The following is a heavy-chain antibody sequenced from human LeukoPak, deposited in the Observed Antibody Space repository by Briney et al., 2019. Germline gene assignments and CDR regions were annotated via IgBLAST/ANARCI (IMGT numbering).Heavy chain of an antibody. Sequence: SGTLSLTCTVSGGSISAYYWSWIRQPPGKGLEWIGYIYYSGSTNYNPSLKSRVTISVDRSNNQFSLKLNSVTAADTAVYYCARDRGDTAMINWGQGTQVTVSS. J-gene: IGHJ4*02. V-gene: IGHV4-59*01. CDR2: IYYSGST. D-gene: IGHD5-18*01. CDR1: GGSISAYY. CDR3: ARDRGDTAMIN.